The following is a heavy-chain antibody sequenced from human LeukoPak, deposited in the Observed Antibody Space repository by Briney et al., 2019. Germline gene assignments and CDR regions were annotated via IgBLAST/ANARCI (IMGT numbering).Heavy chain of an antibody. CDR1: GFTFSSYA. CDR2: ISGSGGST. V-gene: IGHV3-23*01. J-gene: IGHJ6*02. Sequence: GRSLRLSCAASGFTFSSYAISSVRHAPGKGLELVSDISGSGGSTNYADSVKGRFTISRDNSKNTLYLKMNSLRAEDTAVYSCARDRGSGWYYYYYGMDVWGQGTTVTVSS. D-gene: IGHD6-19*01. CDR3: ARDRGSGWYYYYYGMDV.